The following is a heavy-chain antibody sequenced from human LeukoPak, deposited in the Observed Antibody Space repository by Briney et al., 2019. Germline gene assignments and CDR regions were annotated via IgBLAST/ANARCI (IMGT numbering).Heavy chain of an antibody. CDR1: GGSISSGGYY. J-gene: IGHJ5*02. Sequence: PSETLSLTCTVSGGSISSGGYYWSWIRQPPGKGLEWIGYIYHSGSTYYNPSLKSRVTISVDRSKNQFSLKLSSVTAADTAVYYCARGPMVRGVMSWFDPWGQGTLVTVSS. V-gene: IGHV4-30-2*01. CDR3: ARGPMVRGVMSWFDP. D-gene: IGHD3-10*01. CDR2: IYHSGST.